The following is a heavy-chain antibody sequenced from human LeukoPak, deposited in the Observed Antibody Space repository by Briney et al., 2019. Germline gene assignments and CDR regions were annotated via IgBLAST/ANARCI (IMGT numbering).Heavy chain of an antibody. V-gene: IGHV4-61*01. CDR3: ARFKSGGFSYFDS. CDR2: LFSTGSA. CDR1: GAFLTRPTYY. D-gene: IGHD3-3*01. Sequence: PSQTLSLTRCVCGAFLTRPTYYQGSWIRPPPGKGLELIGSLFSTGSATLNPSLKSRVTMSLDTSKSQFSLKLSSVTAEDSAVYYCARFKSGGFSYFDSWGQGTLVAVSS. J-gene: IGHJ4*02.